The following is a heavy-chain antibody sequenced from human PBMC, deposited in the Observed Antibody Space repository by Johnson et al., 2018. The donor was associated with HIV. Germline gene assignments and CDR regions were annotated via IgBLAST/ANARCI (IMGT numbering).Heavy chain of an antibody. CDR2: IKQDGSEK. Sequence: VQLVESGGGLVQPGGSLRLSCAASGFTFSSYWMSWVRQAPGKGLEWVANIKQDGSEKYYADSVKGRLTISRDNSKNTLFLQMNSLRAEDTAVYYCARALSWFDALDIWGQGTMVTVSS. CDR3: ARALSWFDALDI. V-gene: IGHV3-7*02. CDR1: GFTFSSYW. J-gene: IGHJ3*02. D-gene: IGHD6-13*01.